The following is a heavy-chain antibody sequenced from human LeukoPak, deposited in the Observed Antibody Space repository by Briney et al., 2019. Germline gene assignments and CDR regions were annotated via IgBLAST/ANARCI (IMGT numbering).Heavy chain of an antibody. CDR2: IYSGGST. V-gene: IGHV3-53*01. CDR1: GFTISSNY. CDR3: ARGAYSSSWYNEYFQH. Sequence: GGSLRLSCAASGFTISSNYMSWVRQAPGKGLEWVSVIYSGGSTYYADSVKGRFTISRDNSKNTLYLQMNSLRAEDTAVYYCARGAYSSSWYNEYFQHWGQGTLVTVSS. D-gene: IGHD6-13*01. J-gene: IGHJ1*01.